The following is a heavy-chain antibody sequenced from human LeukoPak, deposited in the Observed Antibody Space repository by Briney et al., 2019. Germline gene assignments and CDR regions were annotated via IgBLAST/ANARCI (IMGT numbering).Heavy chain of an antibody. CDR3: ARGYDIDV. CDR1: GGSVSSGSYY. V-gene: IGHV4-61*01. J-gene: IGHJ6*02. CDR2: IYYSGST. Sequence: SGTLSLTCTVSGGSVSSGSYYWSWIRQPPGKGLEWIGYIYYSGSTNYNPSLKSRVTISVDTSKNQFSLKLTSVTAADTALFFCARGYDIDVWGQGTTVTVSS.